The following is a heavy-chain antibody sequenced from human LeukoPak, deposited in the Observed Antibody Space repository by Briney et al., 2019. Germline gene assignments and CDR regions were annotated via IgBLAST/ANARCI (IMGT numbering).Heavy chain of an antibody. V-gene: IGHV3-23*01. CDR1: GVTFSSYA. CDR3: AQEGFSRAYYH. Sequence: WGSLRPSCAASGVTFSSYAMSWIRQAPGKGLEWVGVISDSGSNRYDADSVKGRVTISRDNSKNTLYLQMNSLRAEDTAVYYCAQEGFSRAYYHWGQGTLVTVSS. J-gene: IGHJ5*02. CDR2: ISDSGSNR. D-gene: IGHD1-26*01.